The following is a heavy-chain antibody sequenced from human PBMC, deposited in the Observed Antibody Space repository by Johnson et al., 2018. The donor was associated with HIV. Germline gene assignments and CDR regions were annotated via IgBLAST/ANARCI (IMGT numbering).Heavy chain of an antibody. CDR1: GFTFSSYG. J-gene: IGHJ3*02. CDR3: ARAWVNYYDSPDAFDI. D-gene: IGHD3-22*01. Sequence: QVQLVESGGGVVQPGRSLRLSCAASGFTFSSYGMHWVRQAPGKGLEWVAVIYYDGSNKYFADSVKGRFTISRDNSKKTLYLQMNSLRAEDTAVYYCARAWVNYYDSPDAFDIWGQGTMVTVSS. V-gene: IGHV3-33*01. CDR2: IYYDGSNK.